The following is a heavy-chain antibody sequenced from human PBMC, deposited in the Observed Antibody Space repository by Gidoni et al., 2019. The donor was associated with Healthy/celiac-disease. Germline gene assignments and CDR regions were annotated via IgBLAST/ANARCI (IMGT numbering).Heavy chain of an antibody. Sequence: QVQLVQSGAEVKKPGASVKVSCKASGYTFTSDGLSWVRQAPGQGLAWMGWISAYNGNTNYAQKLQGRVTMTTDTSTSTAYMELRSLRSDETAVYYCARDPTSGDLAYCGGDCQEWFDPWGQGTLVTVSS. V-gene: IGHV1-18*01. CDR2: ISAYNGNT. CDR1: GYTFTSDG. CDR3: ARDPTSGDLAYCGGDCQEWFDP. J-gene: IGHJ5*02. D-gene: IGHD2-21*02.